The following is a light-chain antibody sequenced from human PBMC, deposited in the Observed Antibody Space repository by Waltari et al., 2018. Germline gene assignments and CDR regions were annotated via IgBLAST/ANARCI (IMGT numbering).Light chain of an antibody. CDR3: SSYAGSNNYV. CDR1: SSDVGGYDF. Sequence: QSALTQPPSASGSLGQSVSISCTGTSSDVGGYDFVSWYQQHPGKAPKLMIYDVNKLPSGVPDRFSGSKSGNTASLTVSGLQADDEADYYCSSYAGSNNYVFGSGTKVTVL. CDR2: DVN. V-gene: IGLV2-8*01. J-gene: IGLJ1*01.